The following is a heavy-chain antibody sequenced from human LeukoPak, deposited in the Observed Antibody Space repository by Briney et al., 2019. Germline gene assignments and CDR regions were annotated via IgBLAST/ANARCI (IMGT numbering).Heavy chain of an antibody. CDR3: ARDNEPEGDY. CDR1: GFTFSSYS. V-gene: IGHV3-21*01. Sequence: GGSLRLSCAASGFTFSSYSMNWVRQAPGKGLEWVSSISSSSSYIYYADSVKGRFTISRDNAKDSLYLQMNSLRAEDAAVYYCARDNEPEGDYWGQGTLVTVSS. J-gene: IGHJ4*02. D-gene: IGHD1-14*01. CDR2: ISSSSSYI.